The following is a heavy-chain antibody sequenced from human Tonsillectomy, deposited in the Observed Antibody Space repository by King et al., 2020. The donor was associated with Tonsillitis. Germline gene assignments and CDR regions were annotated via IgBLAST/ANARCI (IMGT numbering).Heavy chain of an antibody. Sequence: VQLVESGGGLVQPGGSLRLSCAASGFTFSSYAMSWVRQAPGKGLEWVSAISGSSYSTYYADSVKGRFTISRDNSKNTLYLQMNSLRAEDTAVYYCAKRGYFYDSSGYYGYYFDYWGQGTLVTVSS. J-gene: IGHJ4*02. CDR1: GFTFSSYA. CDR3: AKRGYFYDSSGYYGYYFDY. V-gene: IGHV3-23*04. CDR2: ISGSSYST. D-gene: IGHD3-22*01.